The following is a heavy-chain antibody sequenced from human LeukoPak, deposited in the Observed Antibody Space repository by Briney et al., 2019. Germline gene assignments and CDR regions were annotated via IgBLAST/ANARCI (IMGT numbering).Heavy chain of an antibody. CDR2: MSYGGQNE. J-gene: IGHJ4*02. V-gene: IGHV3-30*18. CDR1: GLTFSGYD. Sequence: PGGSLRLSCAASGLTFSGYDMHWARQAPGKGPEWVAVMSYGGQNERYADSVKGRFTISRDNSKNTLYLQMNSLRAEDTAVYYCAKDLEKELPDYWGQGTLVTVSS. CDR3: AKDLEKELPDY. D-gene: IGHD1-26*01.